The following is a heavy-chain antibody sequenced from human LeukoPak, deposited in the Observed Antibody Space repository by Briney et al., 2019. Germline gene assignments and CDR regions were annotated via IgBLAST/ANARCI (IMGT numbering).Heavy chain of an antibody. V-gene: IGHV3-74*01. D-gene: IGHD3-9*01. CDR1: GFTFSRNW. J-gene: IGHJ4*02. CDR3: VRESEYFDWLLDY. Sequence: PGGSLRLSCAASGFTFSRNWMHWVRQAPGKGLVWVSRISSDGSSTTYADSVKGRFIISRDNAKYTLYLQMNSLRVEDTAVYYCVRESEYFDWLLDYWGQGTLVTVSS. CDR2: ISSDGSST.